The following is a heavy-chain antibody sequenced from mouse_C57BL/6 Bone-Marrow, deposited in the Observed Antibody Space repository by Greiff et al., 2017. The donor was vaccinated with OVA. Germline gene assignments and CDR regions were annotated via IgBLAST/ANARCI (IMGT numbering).Heavy chain of an antibody. J-gene: IGHJ4*01. CDR3: ARRSTWLRRRGYAMDY. CDR1: GYTFTSYW. CDR2: IDPSDSYT. V-gene: IGHV1-50*01. D-gene: IGHD2-2*01. Sequence: QVQLQQPGAELVKPGASVKLSCKASGYTFTSYWMQWVKQRPGQGLEWIGEIDPSDSYTNYNQKFKGKATVTVDTSSSTAYMQLSSLTSEDSAVYYCARRSTWLRRRGYAMDYWGQGTSVTVSS.